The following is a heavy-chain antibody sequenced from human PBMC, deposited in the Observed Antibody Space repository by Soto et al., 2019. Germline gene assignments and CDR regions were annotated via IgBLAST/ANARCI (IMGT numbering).Heavy chain of an antibody. J-gene: IGHJ5*02. CDR2: INHSGST. D-gene: IGHD2-8*01. V-gene: IGHV4-34*01. CDR1: GGSFSGYY. CDR3: ARGLKRFVIMVYAHTNWFDP. Sequence: SETLSLTCAVYGGSFSGYYWSWIRQPPGKGLEWIGEINHSGSTNYNPSLKSRVTISVDTSKNQFSLKLSSVTAADTAVYYCARGLKRFVIMVYAHTNWFDPWGQGTLVTASS.